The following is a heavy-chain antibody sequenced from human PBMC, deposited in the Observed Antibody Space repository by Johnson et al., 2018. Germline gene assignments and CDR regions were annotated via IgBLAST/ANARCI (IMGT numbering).Heavy chain of an antibody. J-gene: IGHJ6*02. CDR2: IRASGGTT. CDR1: AFTFSSYV. V-gene: IGHV3-23*04. Sequence: VQLVESGGGLVQPGGSLRLSCAASAFTFSSYVMSWVRQAPGKGLEWVSSIRASGGTTYYTDSVKGRFTLSRDNYKKTRYLQMNSLRGEDTAGYYCAKANSGSYWGIGLDVWGQGTTVTGSS. D-gene: IGHD1-26*01. CDR3: AKANSGSYWGIGLDV.